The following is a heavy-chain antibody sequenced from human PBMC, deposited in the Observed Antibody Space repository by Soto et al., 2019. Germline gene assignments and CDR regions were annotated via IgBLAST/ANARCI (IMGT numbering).Heavy chain of an antibody. J-gene: IGHJ6*02. V-gene: IGHV4-4*02. CDR2: IYPSGST. Sequence: QVQLQESGPGLVKPSGTLSLTCAVSGGSISSSNWWSWVRQPPGKGLEWIGEIYPSGSTNYHPYLRNRVTRSLNKSKNQFSLMLRAVTAADTAVYYCASVRGGYYYAMDVWGQGTTVTVSS. D-gene: IGHD3-10*02. CDR3: ASVRGGYYYAMDV. CDR1: GGSISSSNW.